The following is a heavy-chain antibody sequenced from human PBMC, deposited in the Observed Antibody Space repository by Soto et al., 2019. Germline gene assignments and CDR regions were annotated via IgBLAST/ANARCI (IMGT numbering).Heavy chain of an antibody. J-gene: IGHJ4*02. CDR1: GGSISSSSYY. CDR2: IYYSGST. D-gene: IGHD2-15*01. V-gene: IGHV4-39*01. Sequence: QLQLQESGPGLVKPSATLSLTCTVSGGSISSSSYYWGWIRQPPGKGLERIGSIYYSGSTYYNPSLKSGVTPPGDTSKNQFSLKLSSVTAADTAVYYCARHGGYCSGGSCYSDYWCQGTLVTVSS. CDR3: ARHGGYCSGGSCYSDY.